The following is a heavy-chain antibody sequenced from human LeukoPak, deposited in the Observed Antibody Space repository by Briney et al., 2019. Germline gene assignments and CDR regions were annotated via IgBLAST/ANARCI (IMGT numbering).Heavy chain of an antibody. J-gene: IGHJ3*02. CDR2: ISYDGSSK. V-gene: IGHV3-30*03. Sequence: GRSLRLSCAVSGFTFSSYGMHWVRQAPGKGLEWVAVISYDGSSKYYADSVKGRFTISRDNSRSTLYVQMNSLRVEDTAVYYCAREGYGGNGAGIWGQGTMVTVSS. CDR1: GFTFSSYG. D-gene: IGHD4-23*01. CDR3: AREGYGGNGAGI.